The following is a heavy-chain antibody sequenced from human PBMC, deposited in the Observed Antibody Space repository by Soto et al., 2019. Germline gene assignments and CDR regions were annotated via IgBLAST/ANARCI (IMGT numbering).Heavy chain of an antibody. V-gene: IGHV4-31*02. CDR1: GGSISSGGYY. CDR2: IYYSGST. D-gene: IGHD6-6*01. CDR3: ASPTLKYRSSSRWFHP. Sequence: TLSLTWTVSGGSISSGGYYWGWIRQQPGKGQEWIGYIYYSGSTYYNPSLTTRVTISVDTSNNQSSLNLRSVPAAATAVYYCASPTLKYRSSSRWFHPWGQATLVSVSS. J-gene: IGHJ5*02.